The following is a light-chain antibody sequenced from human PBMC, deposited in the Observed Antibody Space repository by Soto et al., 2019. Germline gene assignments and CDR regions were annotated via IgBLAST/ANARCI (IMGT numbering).Light chain of an antibody. Sequence: IQMTQSPSSRSPSVGDRVTITCRASRSISDWLAWYQQKQGKAPELLIFDASNLKSGVSSRFSGSGSGTEFTLTISRLKKDDFATYYCLQSSSHSWTFGQGTKVDIK. CDR3: LQSSSHSWT. V-gene: IGKV1-5*01. J-gene: IGKJ1*01. CDR1: RSISDW. CDR2: DAS.